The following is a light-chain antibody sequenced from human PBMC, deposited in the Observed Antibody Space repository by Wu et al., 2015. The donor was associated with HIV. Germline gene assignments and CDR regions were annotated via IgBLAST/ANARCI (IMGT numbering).Light chain of an antibody. J-gene: IGKJ4*01. Sequence: DIQMTQSPSTLSASVGDRVTITCRASQSISSWLAWYQQKPGKAPKLLIYKASSLESGVPSRFSGSGSGTDFTLTISSLEPEDFAVYYCQQHSNWLTFGGGTKVEIK. CDR2: KAS. CDR1: QSISSW. CDR3: QQHSNWLT. V-gene: IGKV1-5*03.